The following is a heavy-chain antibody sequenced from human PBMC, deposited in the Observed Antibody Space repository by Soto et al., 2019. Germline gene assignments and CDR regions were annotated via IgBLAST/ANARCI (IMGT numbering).Heavy chain of an antibody. CDR3: AKDPRVAAAGSSVPLDS. V-gene: IGHV3-30*18. CDR2: ISYDGSNK. J-gene: IGHJ4*02. D-gene: IGHD6-13*01. Sequence: GGSLRLSCAASGFTFSSYGMHWVRQAPGKGLEWVAVISYDGSNKYYADSVKGRFTISRDNSKNTLYLQMNSLRDEDTSVYSSAKDPRVAAAGSSVPLDSWGQGTLVTVSS. CDR1: GFTFSSYG.